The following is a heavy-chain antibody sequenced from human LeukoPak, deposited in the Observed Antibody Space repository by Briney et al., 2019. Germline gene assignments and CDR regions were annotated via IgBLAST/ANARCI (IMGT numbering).Heavy chain of an antibody. CDR3: AKDIQLSA. D-gene: IGHD5-24*01. CDR2: IASSGRNT. Sequence: GGSLRLSCAASGFNFNDAAMTWVRQAPGKGLEWVSLIASSGRNTYYTDSVRGRFTISRDNSKKTLSLQMNSLRVEDTAIYYCAKDIQLSAWGLGTMVTISS. J-gene: IGHJ3*01. V-gene: IGHV3-23*01. CDR1: GFNFNDAA.